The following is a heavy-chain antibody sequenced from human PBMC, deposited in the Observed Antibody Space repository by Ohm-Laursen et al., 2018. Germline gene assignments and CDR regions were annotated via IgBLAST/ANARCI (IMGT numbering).Heavy chain of an antibody. CDR2: IYYSGST. D-gene: IGHD6-19*01. CDR1: GGSISSYY. Sequence: SDTLSLTCTVSGGSISSYYWSWIWQPPGKGMEWIGYIYYSGSTNYNPSLKSRVTISVDTSRNQFSLKLSSVTAADTAVYYCARGRQQWPDYWGQGTLVTVSS. J-gene: IGHJ4*02. V-gene: IGHV4-59*07. CDR3: ARGRQQWPDY.